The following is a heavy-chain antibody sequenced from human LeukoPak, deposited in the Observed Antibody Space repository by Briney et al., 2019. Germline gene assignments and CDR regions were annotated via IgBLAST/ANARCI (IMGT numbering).Heavy chain of an antibody. CDR1: GVSFSGYY. D-gene: IGHD5-24*01. V-gene: IGHV4-34*01. Sequence: SETLSLTCVVSGVSFSGYYWSWIRQPPGKGLEWIGEINHSGSTNYNPSLKSRGTISVDTSKNQFSLKLRSVTAADTAVYYCARTRWLQSLFDYWGQGTLVTVSS. CDR3: ARTRWLQSLFDY. CDR2: INHSGST. J-gene: IGHJ4*02.